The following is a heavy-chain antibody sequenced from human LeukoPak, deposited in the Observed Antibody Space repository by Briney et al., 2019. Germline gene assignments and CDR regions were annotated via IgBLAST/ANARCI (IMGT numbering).Heavy chain of an antibody. D-gene: IGHD6-13*01. Sequence: GASVKVSCKASGYTFTGYYMHWVRQAPGQGLEWMGWINPNSGGTNYAQKFQGRVTMTRDTSISTAYMELSRLRFDDTAVYYCARTLAAAGWADYWGQGTLVTVSS. J-gene: IGHJ4*02. CDR2: INPNSGGT. CDR3: ARTLAAAGWADY. CDR1: GYTFTGYY. V-gene: IGHV1-2*02.